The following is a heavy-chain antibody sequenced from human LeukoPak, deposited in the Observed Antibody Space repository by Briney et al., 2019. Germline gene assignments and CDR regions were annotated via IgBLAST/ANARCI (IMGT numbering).Heavy chain of an antibody. CDR2: IKNGGET. CDR1: GFTFRSYD. D-gene: IGHD6-13*01. J-gene: IGHJ2*01. Sequence: AGSLSLSCAAYGFTFRSYDMHWVRQATGKGLEWVSGIKNGGETYYQGSLKSRFTISRENTKNSFYLQMNSLTAADTAVYYCARAAYSSTWYSRYFDLWGRGTLVSVSS. CDR3: ARAAYSSTWYSRYFDL. V-gene: IGHV3-13*01.